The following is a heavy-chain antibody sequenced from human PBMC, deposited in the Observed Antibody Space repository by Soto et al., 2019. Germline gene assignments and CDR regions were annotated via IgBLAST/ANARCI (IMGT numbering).Heavy chain of an antibody. CDR3: ARGVGGLRFLGWSRQPLGGMDG. D-gene: IGHD3-3*01. CDR1: GGSFSGYY. V-gene: IGHV4-34*01. Sequence: QVQLQQWGAGLLKPSETLSLTCAVYGGSFSGYYWSWIRQPPGKGLEWIGEINHSGSTNYNPSLKSPVPISGDTAKDQFPLEPSSVTAADTAVYYCARGVGGLRFLGWSRQPLGGMDGWGQGTTVTVSS. J-gene: IGHJ6*02. CDR2: INHSGST.